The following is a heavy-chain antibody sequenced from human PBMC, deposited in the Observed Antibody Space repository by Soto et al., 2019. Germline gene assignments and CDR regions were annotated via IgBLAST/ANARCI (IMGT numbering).Heavy chain of an antibody. V-gene: IGHV3-30-3*01. CDR3: ARPRFLQQWLVDY. CDR2: ISYDGSNK. Sequence: GGSLRLSCAASGFTFSSYAMHWVRQAPGKGLEWVAVISYDGSNKYYADSVKGRFTISRDNSKNTLYLQMNSLRAEDTAVYYCARPRFLQQWLVDYWGQGTLVTVSS. D-gene: IGHD6-19*01. CDR1: GFTFSSYA. J-gene: IGHJ4*02.